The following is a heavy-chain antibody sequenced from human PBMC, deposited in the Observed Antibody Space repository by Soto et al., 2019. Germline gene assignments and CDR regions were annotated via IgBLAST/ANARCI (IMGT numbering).Heavy chain of an antibody. Sequence: TLSLTCTVSGGSIRSTSYYWGWIRQPPGKGLEWIGSIYYSGSTYYNPSLKSRVTISVDTSKNQFSLTLSSVTAADTAVYYWASYYDILTGYPDAFDIWGQGTMVTVAS. V-gene: IGHV4-39*01. D-gene: IGHD3-9*01. CDR3: ASYYDILTGYPDAFDI. CDR1: GGSIRSTSYY. J-gene: IGHJ3*02. CDR2: IYYSGST.